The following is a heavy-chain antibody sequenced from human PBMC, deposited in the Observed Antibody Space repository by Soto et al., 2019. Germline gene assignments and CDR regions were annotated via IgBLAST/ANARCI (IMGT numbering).Heavy chain of an antibody. CDR3: ARFRSASSFDY. CDR1: GGFISRGGDY. J-gene: IGHJ4*02. V-gene: IGHV4-31*03. Sequence: SETLSLTCTVSGGFISRGGDYWSWLRQHPGKGLEWIGYIYFSGTTYYNPSLKSRVTLSVDTSKKQFSLKLNSVTAADTAVYFCARFRSASSFDYWGQGTLVTVSS. CDR2: IYFSGTT. D-gene: IGHD1-26*01.